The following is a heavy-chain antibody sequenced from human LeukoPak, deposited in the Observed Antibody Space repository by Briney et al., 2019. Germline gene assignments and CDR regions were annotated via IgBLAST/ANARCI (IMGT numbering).Heavy chain of an antibody. CDR3: ARVGSSSNWIFDY. CDR1: GFTVSSNY. J-gene: IGHJ4*02. Sequence: GGSLRLSCAASGFTVSSNYMSWVRQAPGNGLEWVSVIYSGGNTFYADSVKGRFTVSRDNSKNTLYLQMNSLRAEDTAVYYCARVGSSSNWIFDYWGQGTLVTVSS. CDR2: IYSGGNT. V-gene: IGHV3-53*01. D-gene: IGHD6-13*01.